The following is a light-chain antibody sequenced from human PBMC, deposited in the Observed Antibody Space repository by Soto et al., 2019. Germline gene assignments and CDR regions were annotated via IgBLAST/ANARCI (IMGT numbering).Light chain of an antibody. CDR1: QSVSSY. Sequence: EIVLTQSPATLSLFPGEGVTLSCRASQSVSSYLAWYQQKPGQAPRLLISDAFNRATGIPDRFSGSGSGTGFDLTITSLEPEDLAVSDYQQHSSRPPECTFGEGTKLEI. CDR2: DAF. V-gene: IGKV3-11*01. CDR3: QQHSSRPPECT. J-gene: IGKJ2*02.